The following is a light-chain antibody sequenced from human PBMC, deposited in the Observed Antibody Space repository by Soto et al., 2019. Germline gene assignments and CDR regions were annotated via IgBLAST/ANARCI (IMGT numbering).Light chain of an antibody. CDR3: SSYTSSSTGV. V-gene: IGLV2-14*01. J-gene: IGLJ2*01. Sequence: QSALTQPASVSGSPGQSITISCTGTSSDVGGYNYCSWYQQHHGKSPKLMIYDVSNRPSGVSNRLSGSKSGNTASLTISGLQAADEADYYCSSYTSSSTGVFGGGTKLTVL. CDR2: DVS. CDR1: SSDVGGYNY.